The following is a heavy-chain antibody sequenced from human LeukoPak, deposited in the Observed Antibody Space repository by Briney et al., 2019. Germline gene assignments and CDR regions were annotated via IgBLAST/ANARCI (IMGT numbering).Heavy chain of an antibody. CDR2: IYPGDSDT. CDR1: GYSLTRYM. CDR3: ARRVSVGFGP. Sequence: GESLKISCKGFGYSLTRYMVGWARQMPGKGLEWMGIIYPGDSDTRYSPAFQGQVTISADKSISTAYLQWSSLKASDTAMYYCARRVSVGFGPWGQGTLVTVSS. V-gene: IGHV5-51*01. D-gene: IGHD6-19*01. J-gene: IGHJ5*02.